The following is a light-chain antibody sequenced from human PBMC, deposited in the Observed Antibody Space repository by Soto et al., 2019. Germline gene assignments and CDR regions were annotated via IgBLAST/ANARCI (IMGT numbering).Light chain of an antibody. Sequence: EIVMTQPPATLSVSPGERATLSCRASQSISSNLAWYQQKPGQAPRLLIYDASTRATGIPARFSGSGSGTEFTLTVSSLQSEDFAVYYCQQYNIWPFSFGPGTKVDIK. J-gene: IGKJ3*01. V-gene: IGKV3-15*01. CDR1: QSISSN. CDR2: DAS. CDR3: QQYNIWPFS.